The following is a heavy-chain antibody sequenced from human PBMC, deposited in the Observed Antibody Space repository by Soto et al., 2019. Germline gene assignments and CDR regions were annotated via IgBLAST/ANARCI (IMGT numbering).Heavy chain of an antibody. Sequence: VGSLRLSGAASGFIFTNYAMNWVRQAPGKGLEWVSVIGGRGNSAYYADSVQGRFTISRDNSKNTLSLQMSSLTADDTAIYYCVREGRGSFDFWGRGTMVT. D-gene: IGHD5-12*01. V-gene: IGHV3-23*01. J-gene: IGHJ3*01. CDR2: IGGRGNSA. CDR3: VREGRGSFDF. CDR1: GFIFTNYA.